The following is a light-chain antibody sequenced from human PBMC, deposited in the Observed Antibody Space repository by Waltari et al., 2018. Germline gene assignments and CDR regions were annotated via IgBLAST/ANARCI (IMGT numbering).Light chain of an antibody. CDR2: MVS. Sequence: VVLTQTPLSLPVTLGEPASISCPSRQSLLARADGNTYLDWFLQKPGQSPKRLIFMVSHRASGVPDRFSGSGSGSDFTLQISRVEADDVGIYYCMQRMEFPLTFGGGTKVEIK. V-gene: IGKV2-40*01. CDR3: MQRMEFPLT. J-gene: IGKJ4*01. CDR1: QSLLARADGNTY.